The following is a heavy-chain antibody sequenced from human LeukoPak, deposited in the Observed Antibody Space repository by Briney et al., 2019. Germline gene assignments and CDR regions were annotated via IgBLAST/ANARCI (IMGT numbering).Heavy chain of an antibody. CDR3: ARDDNSGYYSGP. V-gene: IGHV1-2*06. D-gene: IGHD3-22*01. CDR1: GYTFIDYY. J-gene: IGHJ5*02. CDR2: INPSSGGT. Sequence: ASVKVSFKASGYTFIDYYIHWVRQAPGQGLEWMGRINPSSGGTNYAQKFQGRVTMTRDTSISTAYMELSRLRSDDTAVYYRARDDNSGYYSGPWGQGTLVTVSS.